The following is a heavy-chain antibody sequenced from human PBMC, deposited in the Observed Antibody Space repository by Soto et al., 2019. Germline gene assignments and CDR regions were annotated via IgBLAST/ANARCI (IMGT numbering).Heavy chain of an antibody. V-gene: IGHV1-46*01. J-gene: IGHJ6*02. CDR3: VRDFLMATITDYYYGMDV. CDR2: INPSGGST. CDR1: GYTFTSYY. Sequence: ASVKVSCKASGYTFTSYYMHWVRQAPGQGLEWMGIINPSGGSTSYAQKFQGRVTMTRDTSTSTVYMELSSLRSEDTAVYYCVRDFLMATITDYYYGMDVWGQGTTVTVSS. D-gene: IGHD5-12*01.